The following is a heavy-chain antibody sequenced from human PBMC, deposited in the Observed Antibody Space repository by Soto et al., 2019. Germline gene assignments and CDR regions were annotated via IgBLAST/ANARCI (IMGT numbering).Heavy chain of an antibody. CDR1: GFTFSSYS. V-gene: IGHV3-21*01. D-gene: IGHD2-2*03. CDR3: ARIGHRPDRHNGYWVDYYYYYYGMDV. CDR2: ISSSSSYI. Sequence: GSLRLSCAAPGFTFSSYSMNWVRQAPGKGLEWVSSISSSSSYIYYADSVKGRFTISRDNAKNSLYLQMNSLRAEDTAVYYCARIGHRPDRHNGYWVDYYYYYYGMDVWGQGTTVTVSS. J-gene: IGHJ6*02.